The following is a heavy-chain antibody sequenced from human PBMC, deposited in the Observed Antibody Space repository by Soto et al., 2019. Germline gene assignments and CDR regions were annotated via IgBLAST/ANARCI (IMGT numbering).Heavy chain of an antibody. J-gene: IGHJ4*02. CDR1: GGSFGSHG. CDR2: IVPLFGTS. Sequence: QVQLVQSGAEVKRPGSSVKVSCRASGGSFGSHGVSWVRQAPGQGLQWMGGIVPLFGTSKYAEKLQGRVTISVDEATSTAHMELTSLTSEDTAVYYCARSTYFYDCGGMYHFDQWGQGTLVTVCS. CDR3: ARSTYFYDCGGMYHFDQ. V-gene: IGHV1-69*01. D-gene: IGHD3-16*01.